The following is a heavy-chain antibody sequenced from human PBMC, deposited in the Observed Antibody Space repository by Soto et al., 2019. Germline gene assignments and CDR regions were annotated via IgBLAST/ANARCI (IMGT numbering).Heavy chain of an antibody. CDR2: ISYDGSNK. J-gene: IGHJ6*02. CDR1: GFTFSSYA. V-gene: IGHV3-30-3*01. D-gene: IGHD6-13*01. Sequence: GGSLRLSCAASGFTFSSYAMHWVRQAPGKGLEWVAVISYDGSNKYYAGSVKGRFTISRDNSKNTLYLQMNSLRAEDTAVYYCARDLLRIAAAGTLRVGYYYYGMDVWGQGTTVTVSS. CDR3: ARDLLRIAAAGTLRVGYYYYGMDV.